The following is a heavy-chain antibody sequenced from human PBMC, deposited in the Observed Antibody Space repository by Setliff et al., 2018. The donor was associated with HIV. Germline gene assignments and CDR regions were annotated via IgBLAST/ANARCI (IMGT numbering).Heavy chain of an antibody. CDR1: GFTFSKSA. Sequence: ASVKVSCKPSGFTFSKSAIHWVRQAPGQRLELMAWINAANGHAKYSQKFQGRVTITRDTSATIAYMELSSLTSEDTALYFGARTDYDSGKSVLDSWGQGTLVTVSS. CDR3: ARTDYDSGKSVLDS. J-gene: IGHJ5*01. D-gene: IGHD3-10*01. V-gene: IGHV1-3*01. CDR2: INAANGHA.